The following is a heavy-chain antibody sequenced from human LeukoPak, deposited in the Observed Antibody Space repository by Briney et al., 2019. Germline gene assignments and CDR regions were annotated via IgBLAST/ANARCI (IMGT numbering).Heavy chain of an antibody. J-gene: IGHJ4*02. CDR1: GGSISSYY. V-gene: IGHV4-59*08. CDR2: IYYSGST. D-gene: IGHD3-22*01. CDR3: ARGEEVITPFDY. Sequence: SETLSLTCTVAGGSISSYYWSWIRQPPGKGLEWIGYIYYSGSTNYNPSLKSRVTISVDTSKNQFSLKLSSVTAADTAVYYCARGEEVITPFDYWGQGTLVTVSS.